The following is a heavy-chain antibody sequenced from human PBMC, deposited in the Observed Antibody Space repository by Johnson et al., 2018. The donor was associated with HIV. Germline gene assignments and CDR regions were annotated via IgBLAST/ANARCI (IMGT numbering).Heavy chain of an antibody. CDR1: GFTFSDYY. Sequence: QVQLVESGGGVVQPGRSLRLSCAASGFTFSDYYMSWILQAPGKGLEWVSYISSSGSTIYYADSVKGRFTISRDNAKNSLYLQMNSLRAEDTAVYYCARARWYLGGGSCCAFDIWGQGTMVTVSS. D-gene: IGHD2-15*01. CDR3: ARARWYLGGGSCCAFDI. J-gene: IGHJ3*02. CDR2: ISSSGSTI. V-gene: IGHV3-11*04.